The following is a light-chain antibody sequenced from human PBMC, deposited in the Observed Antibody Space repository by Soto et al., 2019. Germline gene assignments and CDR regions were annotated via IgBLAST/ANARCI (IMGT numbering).Light chain of an antibody. Sequence: QSALTQPRSVSGSPGQSVTISCTGTSSDVGGYNYVSWYQQHPGKAPKLMIYDVTKRPSGVPDRFSGSKSGNTASLTISGLLTEDEADYYCCSYAGTVIPFGTGTKLTVL. J-gene: IGLJ1*01. CDR1: SSDVGGYNY. CDR3: CSYAGTVIP. V-gene: IGLV2-11*01. CDR2: DVT.